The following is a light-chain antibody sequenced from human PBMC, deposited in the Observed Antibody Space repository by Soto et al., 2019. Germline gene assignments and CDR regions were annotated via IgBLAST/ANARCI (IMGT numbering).Light chain of an antibody. V-gene: IGKV3-20*01. CDR1: QSVSSTY. CDR3: QQYNSYTFT. CDR2: AAS. Sequence: DIVLTQSPGTLSLSPGERATLACRASQSVSSTYFAWYQQRPGQPPRLLIYAASTRATGIPDRFSGSGSGTDFTLTISSLQPDDFATYYCQQYNSYTFTFGPGTKVDIK. J-gene: IGKJ3*01.